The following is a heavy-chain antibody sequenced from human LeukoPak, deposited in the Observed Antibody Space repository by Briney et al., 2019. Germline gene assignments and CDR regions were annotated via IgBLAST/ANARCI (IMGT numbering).Heavy chain of an antibody. CDR3: ARTDYDFWSGSGPGAFDI. J-gene: IGHJ3*02. CDR1: GYTFTGYY. D-gene: IGHD3-3*01. CDR2: ISAYNGNT. Sequence: ASVKVSCKASGYTFTGYYMHWVRQAPGQGLEWMGWISAYNGNTNYAQKLQGRVTMTTDTSTSTAYMELRSLRSDDTAVYYCARTDYDFWSGSGPGAFDIWGQGTMVTVSS. V-gene: IGHV1-18*04.